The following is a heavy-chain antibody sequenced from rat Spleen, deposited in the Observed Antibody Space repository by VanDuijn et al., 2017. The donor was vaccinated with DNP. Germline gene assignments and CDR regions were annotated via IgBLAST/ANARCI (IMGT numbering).Heavy chain of an antibody. Sequence: EVQLVESGGGLVKPGRSLKLSCAASGFTFSDFNMAWVRQAPKKGLEWVATVNYDGGITYYRDSVKGRFTISRDNAESTLYLQMNSLRSEDTATYYCTREWSSPLDYWGQGVMVTVSS. V-gene: IGHV5-7*01. D-gene: IGHD1-2*01. J-gene: IGHJ2*01. CDR2: VNYDGGIT. CDR3: TREWSSPLDY. CDR1: GFTFSDFN.